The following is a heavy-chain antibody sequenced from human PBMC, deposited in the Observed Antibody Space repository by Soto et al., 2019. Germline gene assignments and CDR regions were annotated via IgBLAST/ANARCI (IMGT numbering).Heavy chain of an antibody. CDR2: IYPGDSDT. V-gene: IGHV5-51*07. J-gene: IGHJ6*02. Sequence: GESLKISCKGSGYSFTSYWIGWVHQMPGRGLGWMGIIYPGDSDTRYSPSFQGQVTISADKSISTAYLQWGSLKASDTAMYYCARRKTTISSGSYYNDYYYGMDVWGQGTTVTVSS. D-gene: IGHD3-10*01. CDR3: ARRKTTISSGSYYNDYYYGMDV. CDR1: GYSFTSYW.